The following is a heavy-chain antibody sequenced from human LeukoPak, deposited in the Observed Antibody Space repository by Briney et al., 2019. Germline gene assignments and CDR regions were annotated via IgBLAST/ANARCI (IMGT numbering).Heavy chain of an antibody. CDR1: GFSVSSNY. Sequence: GGSLRLSCVASGFSVSSNYMSWVRQVPGKGLEWVSVIYSSGSTYYADSVKGRFTISRDTSKNTLYLQMNSLRAEATAVYYCARDGTAVAGVNWFDPWGQGTLVTVSS. J-gene: IGHJ5*02. V-gene: IGHV3-53*01. D-gene: IGHD6-19*01. CDR2: IYSSGST. CDR3: ARDGTAVAGVNWFDP.